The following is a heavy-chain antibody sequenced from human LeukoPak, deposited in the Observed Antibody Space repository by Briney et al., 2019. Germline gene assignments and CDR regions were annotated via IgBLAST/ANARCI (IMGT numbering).Heavy chain of an antibody. D-gene: IGHD3-10*01. CDR1: GFTFSSYE. Sequence: GGSLRLSCAASGFTFSSYEMNWVRQGPGKGLEWVSYISRSGSTIYYADSVKGRFTISRDNAKNSLYLQMNSLRAEDTAVYYCARAYYGSGSYFLLDYWGQGTLVTVFS. V-gene: IGHV3-48*03. CDR2: ISRSGSTI. CDR3: ARAYYGSGSYFLLDY. J-gene: IGHJ4*02.